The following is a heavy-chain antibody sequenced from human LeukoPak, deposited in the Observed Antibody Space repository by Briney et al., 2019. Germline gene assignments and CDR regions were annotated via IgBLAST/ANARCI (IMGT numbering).Heavy chain of an antibody. Sequence: GGSLRLSCAASGFTFSSYGVHWVRQAPGKGLEWVAVISYDGSNKYYADSVKGRFTISRDNSKNTLYLQMNSLRAEDTAVYYCARGGYYNNWFDPWGQGTLVTVSS. CDR1: GFTFSSYG. V-gene: IGHV3-30*03. D-gene: IGHD3-10*01. CDR3: ARGGYYNNWFDP. CDR2: ISYDGSNK. J-gene: IGHJ5*02.